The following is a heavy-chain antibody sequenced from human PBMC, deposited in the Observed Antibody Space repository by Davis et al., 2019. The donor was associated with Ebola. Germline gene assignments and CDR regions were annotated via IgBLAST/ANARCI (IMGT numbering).Heavy chain of an antibody. CDR2: ISKSGRDT. J-gene: IGHJ3*01. V-gene: IGHV3-23*01. CDR3: AKDNRNIWSEV. Sequence: GESLKISCVASGFVFSPYWMHWVRQVPGKGLELVSTISKSGRDTDYADSVKGRLSVSRDNSKNTVYLQMDSLRVEDTAIYYCAKDNRNIWSEVWGQGTMVTVSS. D-gene: IGHD2/OR15-2a*01. CDR1: GFVFSPYW.